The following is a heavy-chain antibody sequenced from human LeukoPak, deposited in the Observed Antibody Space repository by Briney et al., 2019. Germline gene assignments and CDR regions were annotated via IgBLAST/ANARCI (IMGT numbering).Heavy chain of an antibody. CDR2: IYYSGST. Sequence: SETLSLTCTVSGGSIRSSTYYWAWIRQPPGKGLEWIGNIYYSGSTYYNPSRKSRVTISVDTSKNQFSLKLSSVTAADTAVYYCARRFSGDYGFPIHNCFDPWGQGTLVTVSS. CDR3: ARRFSGDYGFPIHNCFDP. V-gene: IGHV4-39*01. CDR1: GGSIRSSTYY. J-gene: IGHJ5*02. D-gene: IGHD4/OR15-4a*01.